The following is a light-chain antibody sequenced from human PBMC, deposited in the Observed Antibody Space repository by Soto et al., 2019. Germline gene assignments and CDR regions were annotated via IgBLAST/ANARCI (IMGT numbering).Light chain of an antibody. CDR1: QSVSSN. J-gene: IGKJ4*01. CDR3: QQRNNWPPVT. V-gene: IGKV3D-15*01. CDR2: GAS. Sequence: EIVMTQSPATLSVSPGARAPLSCRASQSVSSNLAWYQQKPGQAPRLLIYGASSRASGIPDRFRGSGSGTDFTLTISRLEPEDFAVYYCQQRNNWPPVTFGGGTKVDIK.